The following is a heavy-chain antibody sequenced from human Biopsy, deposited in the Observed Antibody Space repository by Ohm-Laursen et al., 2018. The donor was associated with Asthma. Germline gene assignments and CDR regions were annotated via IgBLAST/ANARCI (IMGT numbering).Heavy chain of an antibody. V-gene: IGHV3-53*01. CDR1: GFAVSRDH. J-gene: IGHJ4*02. CDR2: IYSGGTS. D-gene: IGHD3-22*01. Sequence: SLRLSCAASGFAVSRDHMFWVRQAPGKGLEWVSVIYSGGTSHTADSVRGRLTISRDYSKNTLYLQMHSLRAKDTAVYYCARGDSSNWSHYYFDYWGQGTLVTVSS. CDR3: ARGDSSNWSHYYFDY.